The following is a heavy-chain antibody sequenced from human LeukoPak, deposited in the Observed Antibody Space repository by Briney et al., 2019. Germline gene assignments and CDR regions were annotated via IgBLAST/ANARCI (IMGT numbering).Heavy chain of an antibody. CDR3: AREFYGDFDY. J-gene: IGHJ4*02. D-gene: IGHD4-17*01. CDR1: GFTFSSYA. Sequence: GRSLRLSCAASGFTFSSYAMHWVRQAPGKGLEWVAVISYDGSNKYYADSVKGRFTISRDSAQNSLYLQMSSLRAEDTAVYYCAREFYGDFDYWGQGTLVTVSS. V-gene: IGHV3-30-3*01. CDR2: ISYDGSNK.